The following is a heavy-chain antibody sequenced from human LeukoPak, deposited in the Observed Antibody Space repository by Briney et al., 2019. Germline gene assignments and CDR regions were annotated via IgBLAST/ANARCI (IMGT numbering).Heavy chain of an antibody. CDR1: GRSISSSDYY. J-gene: IGHJ4*02. CDR2: IYYNGNT. Sequence: SETLSLTCSLSGRSISSSDYYWAWIRQPPGERLEWFGTIYYNGNTYYSPSLQSRVIISVDTSKNQFSLKLTSVTAPDTAVYYCARTVGTHRFDYWGQGSLVTVSS. D-gene: IGHD4-23*01. V-gene: IGHV4-39*01. CDR3: ARTVGTHRFDY.